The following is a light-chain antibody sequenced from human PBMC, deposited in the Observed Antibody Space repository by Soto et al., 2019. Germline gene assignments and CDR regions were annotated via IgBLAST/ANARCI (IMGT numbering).Light chain of an antibody. CDR2: DAS. CDR3: QQYSSYWT. J-gene: IGKJ1*01. CDR1: QSISSW. Sequence: DIQMTQSRSTLSASVGDRVTITCRASQSISSWLAWYQQKPGKAPKFLIYDASNLESGVPSRFSGSGSGTEFTLTISSLQPDDFATYYCQQYSSYWTFGKGTKVDIK. V-gene: IGKV1-5*01.